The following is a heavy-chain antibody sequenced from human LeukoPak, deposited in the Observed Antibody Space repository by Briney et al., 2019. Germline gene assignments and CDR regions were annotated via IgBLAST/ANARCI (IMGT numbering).Heavy chain of an antibody. CDR3: ARALGYCSSTSCPYYFDY. D-gene: IGHD2-2*01. CDR1: GGTFSSYA. V-gene: IGHV1-69*01. Sequence: SVKVSCKASGGTFSSYAISWVRQAPGQGLEWMGGIIPIFGTANYAQKFQGRVTITADESTSTAYMELSSLRSEDTAVYYCARALGYCSSTSCPYYFDYWGQGTLVTVSS. CDR2: IIPIFGTA. J-gene: IGHJ4*02.